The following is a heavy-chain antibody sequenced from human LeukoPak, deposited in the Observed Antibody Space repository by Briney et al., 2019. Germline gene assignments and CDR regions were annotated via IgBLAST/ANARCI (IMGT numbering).Heavy chain of an antibody. CDR2: IYYSGST. V-gene: IGHV4-30-4*08. CDR3: ATYTTVTTT. J-gene: IGHJ4*02. D-gene: IGHD4-17*01. CDR1: GGSISSGDYY. Sequence: SETLSLTCTVSGGSISSGDYYWRWIRQPPGKGLEWIGYIYYSGSTYYNPYLKSRVTISVDTSKNQFSLKLSSVTAADTAVYYCATYTTVTTTWGQGTLVTVS.